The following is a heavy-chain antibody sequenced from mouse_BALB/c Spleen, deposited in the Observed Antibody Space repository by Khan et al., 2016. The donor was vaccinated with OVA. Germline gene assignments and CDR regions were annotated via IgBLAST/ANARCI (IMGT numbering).Heavy chain of an antibody. CDR1: GFSLSRYS. J-gene: IGHJ4*01. V-gene: IGHV2-6-4*01. CDR2: IWSGGST. D-gene: IGHD2-10*02. CDR3: ARKKYGNYVSLDY. Sequence: QVQLKESGPGLVAPSQSLSITCTVSGFSLSRYSVHWVRQPPGKGLEWLGMIWSGGSTDYNSAFTSRLSISKDNSKSQVFLKMNSLQTGDTAMYYCARKKYGNYVSLDYWGQGTSVTVSS.